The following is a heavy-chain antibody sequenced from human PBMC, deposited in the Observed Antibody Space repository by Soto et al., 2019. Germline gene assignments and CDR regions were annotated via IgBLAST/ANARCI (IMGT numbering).Heavy chain of an antibody. V-gene: IGHV4-59*01. CDR1: VGSSSPFY. Sequence: ETLSLTCTVSVGSSSPFYWSWVRQPPGKGLEWIGYLYYSGNTNYNPSLKSRVTISVDASKNQVSLRLTSVTAADTAVYYCARVGGVAARTFDYWGQGTVVTVSS. J-gene: IGHJ4*02. CDR2: LYYSGNT. D-gene: IGHD2-15*01. CDR3: ARVGGVAARTFDY.